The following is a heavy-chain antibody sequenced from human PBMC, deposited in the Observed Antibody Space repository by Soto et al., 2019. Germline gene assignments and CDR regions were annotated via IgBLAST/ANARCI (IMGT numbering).Heavy chain of an antibody. CDR2: INAVNGKT. V-gene: IGHV1-3*01. Sequence: GASVKVSCKASGYTFTIYAIHWVRQAPGQRLEWMGWINAVNGKTKYSQKFQGRVTIAGDTSASTAYMELSSLRSEDTAVYYCARDDCSGGSCYPPTGAFDIWGQGTMVPVSS. J-gene: IGHJ3*02. CDR1: GYTFTIYA. CDR3: ARDDCSGGSCYPPTGAFDI. D-gene: IGHD2-15*01.